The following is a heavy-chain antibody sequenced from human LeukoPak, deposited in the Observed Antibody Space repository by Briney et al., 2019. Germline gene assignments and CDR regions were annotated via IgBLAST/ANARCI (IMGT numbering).Heavy chain of an antibody. CDR3: AKDGCSGGRCYSNDY. V-gene: IGHV3-30*02. J-gene: IGHJ4*02. CDR2: VRSDGDNK. Sequence: GGSLRLSGAASGFTFSNYAMHWVRQAPGKGREGGAFVRSDGDNKYYADSGKGRFTIARDNIKNTLYLQMNSLRAEDRAVYYCAKDGCSGGRCYSNDYWGQGTLVPVSS. CDR1: GFTFSNYA. D-gene: IGHD2-15*01.